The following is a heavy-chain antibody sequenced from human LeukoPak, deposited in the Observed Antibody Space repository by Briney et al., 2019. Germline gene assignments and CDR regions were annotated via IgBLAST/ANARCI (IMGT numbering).Heavy chain of an antibody. V-gene: IGHV3-23*01. CDR2: IGNTET. CDR1: GFTFDTFA. CDR3: AKASWVSSTDAVR. Sequence: GESLRLSCVASGFTFDTFAMSWVRQAPGKGLEWVSGIGNTETYYADSVKGRFTLSSDSSRNTVYFQLNNLRVEDTAIYYCAKASWVSSTDAVRWGQGTLVTVSS. D-gene: IGHD3-16*01. J-gene: IGHJ4*02.